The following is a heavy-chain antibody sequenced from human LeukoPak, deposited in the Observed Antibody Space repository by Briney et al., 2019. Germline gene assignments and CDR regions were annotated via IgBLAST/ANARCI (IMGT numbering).Heavy chain of an antibody. V-gene: IGHV4-4*07. J-gene: IGHJ4*02. D-gene: IGHD3-9*01. Sequence: SETLSLTCTVSGGSISNYYWSWVRQPAGKGLEWIGHIYTSGSTNYNPSLKSRVTMSVDTSKNQFSLNLSSVTAADTAVYYCARGGVDWTFDYWGQGTLVTVSS. CDR3: ARGGVDWTFDY. CDR2: IYTSGST. CDR1: GGSISNYY.